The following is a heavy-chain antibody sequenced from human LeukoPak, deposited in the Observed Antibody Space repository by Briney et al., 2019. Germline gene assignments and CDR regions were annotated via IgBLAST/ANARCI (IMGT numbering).Heavy chain of an antibody. CDR1: GFTFSNYW. Sequence: GGSLRLSCAASGFTFSNYWMHWIRQVPGKGLVWVSHIKYDGSATNYADSVKGRFTISRDNAKNTLYLQMNSLRAEDTAVYFCVSGSLQSGYNFDYWGQGALVTVSS. J-gene: IGHJ4*02. CDR3: VSGSLQSGYNFDY. D-gene: IGHD3-3*01. V-gene: IGHV3-74*01. CDR2: IKYDGSAT.